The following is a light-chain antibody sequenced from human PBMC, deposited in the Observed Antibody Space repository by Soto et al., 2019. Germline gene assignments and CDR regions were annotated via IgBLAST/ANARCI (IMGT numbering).Light chain of an antibody. V-gene: IGLV2-14*01. CDR1: SSDVGAYNY. CDR2: EVI. CDR3: SSYTSSSTLV. J-gene: IGLJ2*01. Sequence: QSALTQPASVSGSPGQSITISCTATSSDVGAYNYVSWYQQYPGKAPKLMIYEVINRPSGVSNRFSGSKSGNTASLIISGLQAEVEADYYCSSYTSSSTLVFGGGTQLTVL.